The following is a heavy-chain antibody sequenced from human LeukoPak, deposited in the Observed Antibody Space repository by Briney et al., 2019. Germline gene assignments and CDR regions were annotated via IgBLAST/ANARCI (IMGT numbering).Heavy chain of an antibody. CDR1: GFTFSSYE. CDR3: ARDLGYCSSTSCYRGNWFDP. V-gene: IGHV3-21*05. Sequence: GGSLRLSCAASGFTFSSYEMNWVRQAPGKGLEWVSYISSSSSYTNYADSVKGRFTISRDNAKNSLYLQMNSLRAEDTAVYYCARDLGYCSSTSCYRGNWFDPWGQGTLVTVSS. CDR2: ISSSSSYT. D-gene: IGHD2-2*02. J-gene: IGHJ5*02.